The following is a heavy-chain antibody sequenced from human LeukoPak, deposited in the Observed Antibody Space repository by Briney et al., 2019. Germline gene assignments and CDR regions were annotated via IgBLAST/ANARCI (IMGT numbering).Heavy chain of an antibody. Sequence: GGSLRLSCAASGFTFSSYAMSWVRQAPGKGLEWVAVISYDGSNKYYADSVKGRFTISRDNSKNTLYLQMNSLRAEDTAVYYCARGPESGDYDPYYYYGMDVWGQGTTVTVSS. CDR2: ISYDGSNK. CDR1: GFTFSSYA. J-gene: IGHJ6*02. D-gene: IGHD4-17*01. V-gene: IGHV3-30*04. CDR3: ARGPESGDYDPYYYYGMDV.